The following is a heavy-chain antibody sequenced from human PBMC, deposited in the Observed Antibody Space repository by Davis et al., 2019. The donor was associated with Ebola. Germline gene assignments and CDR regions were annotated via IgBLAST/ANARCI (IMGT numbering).Heavy chain of an antibody. CDR1: GDSISNYY. CDR3: AREVMVPVSIMDG. J-gene: IGHJ6*02. CDR2: ISYRGTT. Sequence: SETLSLTCSVSGDSISNYYWTWIRQPPGKGLEWIGHISYRGTTNYNPSLQSRVTISVDTSRTHFSLNLRSVTAADTAVYYCAREVMVPVSIMDGWGQGTTVTVS. V-gene: IGHV4-59*01. D-gene: IGHD2/OR15-2a*01.